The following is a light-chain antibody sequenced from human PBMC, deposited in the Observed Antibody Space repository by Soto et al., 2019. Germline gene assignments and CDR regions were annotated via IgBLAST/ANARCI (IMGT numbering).Light chain of an antibody. CDR1: QSVSSSY. CDR3: QKYGSSPEK. V-gene: IGKV3-20*01. Sequence: EIVLTQSPGTLSLSPCERATLSCSASQSVSSSYLAWYQQKPGQAPRLLIYGASSRATGIPDRFSGSGSGTDFTLTISRLEPEDLAVYYCQKYGSSPEKFGQGTKVDIK. J-gene: IGKJ1*01. CDR2: GAS.